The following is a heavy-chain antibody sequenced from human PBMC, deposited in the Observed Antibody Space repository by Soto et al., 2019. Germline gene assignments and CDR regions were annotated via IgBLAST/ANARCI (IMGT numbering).Heavy chain of an antibody. V-gene: IGHV1-3*01. CDR2: INAGNGNT. CDR1: GYTFTSYA. D-gene: IGHD6-13*01. Sequence: ASVKVSCKASGYTFTSYAMHWVRQAPGQRLEWMGWINAGNGNTKYSQKFQGRVTITRDTSASTAYMELSSLRSEDTAVYYCARGGTNRGYSSSWYYDYWGQGTLVTVSS. CDR3: ARGGTNRGYSSSWYYDY. J-gene: IGHJ4*02.